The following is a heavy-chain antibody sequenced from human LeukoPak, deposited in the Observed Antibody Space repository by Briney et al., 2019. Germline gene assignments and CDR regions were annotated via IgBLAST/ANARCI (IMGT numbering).Heavy chain of an antibody. Sequence: GGSLRLSCAASGFTVSSNYMTWVRQAPGKGLEWVSAISGSGGNTYYANSVKGRFTISRDNSKNTLYLQMDSLGAEDTAVYYCAKRPGTFDAFDVWGQGTMVTVSS. D-gene: IGHD1-14*01. J-gene: IGHJ3*01. V-gene: IGHV3-23*01. CDR2: ISGSGGNT. CDR1: GFTVSSNY. CDR3: AKRPGTFDAFDV.